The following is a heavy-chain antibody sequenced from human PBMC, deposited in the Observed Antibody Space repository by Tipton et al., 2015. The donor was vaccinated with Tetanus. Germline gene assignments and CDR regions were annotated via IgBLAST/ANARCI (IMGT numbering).Heavy chain of an antibody. D-gene: IGHD5-24*01. CDR3: ARQFPGRDGYNLGRFGY. CDR2: IYYSGST. Sequence: TLSLTCTVSGGSISSSSYYWGWIRQPPGKGLEWIGSIYYSGSTYYNPSLKSRVTISVDTSKNQFSLKLSSVTAADTAVYYCARQFPGRDGYNLGRFGYWGQGTLVTVSS. V-gene: IGHV4-39*01. CDR1: GGSISSSSYY. J-gene: IGHJ4*02.